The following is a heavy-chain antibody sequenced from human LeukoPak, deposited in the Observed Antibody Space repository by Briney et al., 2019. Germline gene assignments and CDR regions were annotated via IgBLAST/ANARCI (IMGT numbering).Heavy chain of an antibody. Sequence: GGSLRLSCVASGFTFNKYWMIWVRQAPGKGLGWVANVNRDGNEKHYVDSVEGRFAISRDNAKNSLYLQMNSLRNEDTAVYYCVRDDGNRTGSTYYDAFDIWGQGTLVTVSS. J-gene: IGHJ3*02. CDR1: GFTFNKYW. CDR3: VRDDGNRTGSTYYDAFDI. V-gene: IGHV3-7*03. CDR2: VNRDGNEK. D-gene: IGHD2/OR15-2a*01.